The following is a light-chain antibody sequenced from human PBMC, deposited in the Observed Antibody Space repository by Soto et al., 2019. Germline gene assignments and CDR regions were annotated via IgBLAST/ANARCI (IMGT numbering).Light chain of an antibody. CDR1: QSISSY. V-gene: IGKV1-9*01. CDR2: AAS. J-gene: IGKJ4*01. CDR3: QQLNSYPLT. Sequence: DIQMTQSPSSLSASFGDRVTITCRASQSISSYLNWYQQKPGKAPKLLIYAASSLQSGVPSRFSGSGSGTEFTLTISSLQPEDFATYYCQQLNSYPLTFGGGTKVDIK.